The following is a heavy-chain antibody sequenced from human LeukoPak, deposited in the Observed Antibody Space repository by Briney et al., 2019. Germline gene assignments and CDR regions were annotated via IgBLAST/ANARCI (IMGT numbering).Heavy chain of an antibody. CDR2: IYYSGSA. Sequence: SETLSLTCTVSGGSISSYYWSWIRQPPGKGLEWIGYIYYSGSANYNPSLKSRVTISVDTSKNQFSLKLSSVTAADTAVYYCARTYYYDSSVNFDYWGQGTLVPVSS. CDR3: ARTYYYDSSVNFDY. V-gene: IGHV4-59*08. J-gene: IGHJ4*02. D-gene: IGHD3-22*01. CDR1: GGSISSYY.